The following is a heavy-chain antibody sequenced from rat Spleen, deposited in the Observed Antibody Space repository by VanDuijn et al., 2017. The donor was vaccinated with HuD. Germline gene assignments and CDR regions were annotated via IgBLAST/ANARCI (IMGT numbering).Heavy chain of an antibody. Sequence: EVHLVESGGGLVQPGRSLKLSCAASGFIFSKYDMVWVRQAPTKGLEWVATISYDGSSTYYRDSVKGRFTISRDNAKSTLYLQMDSLRSEDTATYYCARPPRTTVATRGWFAYWGQGVMVTVSS. D-gene: IGHD1-8*01. J-gene: IGHJ2*01. V-gene: IGHV5-29*01. CDR3: ARPPRTTVATRGWFAY. CDR1: GFIFSKYD. CDR2: ISYDGSST.